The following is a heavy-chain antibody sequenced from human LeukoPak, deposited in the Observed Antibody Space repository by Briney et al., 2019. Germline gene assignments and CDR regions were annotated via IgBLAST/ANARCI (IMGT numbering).Heavy chain of an antibody. CDR1: GGTFSSYA. J-gene: IGHJ6*02. Sequence: GASVKVSCKASGGTFSSYAISWVRQAPGQGLEWMGRIIPILGIANYAQKFQGRVTITADKSTSTAYMELSSLRSEDTAVYYCARGKEVVTGIYYYYYGMDVWGQGTTVTVSS. CDR3: ARGKEVVTGIYYYYYGMDV. V-gene: IGHV1-69*04. D-gene: IGHD2-21*02. CDR2: IIPILGIA.